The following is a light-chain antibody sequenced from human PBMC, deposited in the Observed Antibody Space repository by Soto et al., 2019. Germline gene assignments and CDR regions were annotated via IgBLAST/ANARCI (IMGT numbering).Light chain of an antibody. CDR2: ANN. CDR3: QSYDSTI. CDR1: SSNIGAGYD. J-gene: IGLJ1*01. Sequence: QSVLTQPPSVSGAPGQRVTISCTGSSSNIGAGYDVHWYQQLPGTAPKLLIYANNIRPSGVPGRFSGSKSGTSASLAITGLQAEDEADYYCQSYDSTIFGTGTKVTVL. V-gene: IGLV1-40*01.